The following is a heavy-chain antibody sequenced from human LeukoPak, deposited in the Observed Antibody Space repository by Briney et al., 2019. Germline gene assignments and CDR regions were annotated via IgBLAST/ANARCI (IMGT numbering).Heavy chain of an antibody. CDR2: INPSGGST. V-gene: IGHV1-46*01. D-gene: IGHD3-22*01. J-gene: IGHJ4*02. CDR3: ARGGFVSGYYDFFDY. CDR1: GYTFTSYY. Sequence: ASVKVSCKASGYTFTSYYMHWVRQAPGQGLEWMGIINPSGGSTSYAQKFQGRVTMTRDTPTSTVYMELSSLRSEDTAVYYCARGGFVSGYYDFFDYWGQGTLVTVSS.